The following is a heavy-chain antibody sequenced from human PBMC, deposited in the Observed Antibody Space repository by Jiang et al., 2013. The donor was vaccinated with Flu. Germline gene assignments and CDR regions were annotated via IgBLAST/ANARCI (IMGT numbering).Heavy chain of an antibody. CDR2: STLTVVA. J-gene: IGHJ3*02. V-gene: IGHV1-2*02. CDR3: ARRPPTGWLQRLGGALDI. Sequence: VRQAPGQGLEWDGMGSTLTVVAQTMHRSFRTGVTMTRDTSISTAYMELSSLRSDDTAVFYCARRPPTGWLQRLGGALDIWGQGTVVTVSS. D-gene: IGHD5-24*01.